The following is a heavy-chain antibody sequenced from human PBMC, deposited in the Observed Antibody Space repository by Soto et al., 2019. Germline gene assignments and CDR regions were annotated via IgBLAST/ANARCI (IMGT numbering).Heavy chain of an antibody. J-gene: IGHJ5*02. V-gene: IGHV4-34*01. D-gene: IGHD3-9*01. CDR2: INHSGST. CDR1: GGSFSGYY. Sequence: PSETLSLTCAVYGGSFSGYYWSWIRQPPGKGLEWIGEINHSGSTNYNPSLKSRVTISVDTSKNQFSLKLSSVTAADTAVYYCAGLVLRYFDWFRGTNWFDPWGQGTLVTVSS. CDR3: AGLVLRYFDWFRGTNWFDP.